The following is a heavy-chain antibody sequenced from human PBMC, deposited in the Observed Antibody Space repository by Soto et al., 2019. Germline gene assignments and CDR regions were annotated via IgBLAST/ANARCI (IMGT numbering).Heavy chain of an antibody. CDR3: ARGRLAAAGIDY. V-gene: IGHV1-8*01. D-gene: IGHD6-13*01. CDR2: MNPNSGNT. CDR1: GYTFTSYD. J-gene: IGHJ4*02. Sequence: ASVKVSCKASGYTFTSYDISWVRQATGQGLEWMGWMNPNSGNTGYAQKFQGRVTMTRNTSISTAYMELSSLRSEDTAVYYCARGRLAAAGIDYWGQGTLVTVSS.